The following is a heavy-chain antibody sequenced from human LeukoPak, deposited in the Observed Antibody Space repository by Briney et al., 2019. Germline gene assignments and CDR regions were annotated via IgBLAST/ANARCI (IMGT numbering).Heavy chain of an antibody. CDR2: IYTSGST. Sequence: SETLSHTCSVSDGSMKSYHWSWIRQPARKGLEWIGRIYTSGSTDYNPSLMSRVTMSVDTSMNQFSLTLGSVSATDTAVYYCVSPRGFSYGYFDYWGQGTLVTVSS. CDR3: VSPRGFSYGYFDY. J-gene: IGHJ4*02. V-gene: IGHV4-4*07. D-gene: IGHD5-18*01. CDR1: DGSMKSYH.